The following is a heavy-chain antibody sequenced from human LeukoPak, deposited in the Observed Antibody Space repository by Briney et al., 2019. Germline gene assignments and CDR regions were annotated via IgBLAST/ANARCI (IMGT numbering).Heavy chain of an antibody. CDR1: AYTFTGYY. CDR2: INPNSGGT. Sequence: GASVKVSCKASAYTFTGYYMHWVRQAPGQGLEWMGWINPNSGGTNYAQKFQGRVTMTRDTSISTAYMELSRLRSDDTAVYYCARDQYNWNHYYYMDVWGKGTTVTDSS. CDR3: ARDQYNWNHYYYMDV. D-gene: IGHD1-20*01. V-gene: IGHV1-2*02. J-gene: IGHJ6*03.